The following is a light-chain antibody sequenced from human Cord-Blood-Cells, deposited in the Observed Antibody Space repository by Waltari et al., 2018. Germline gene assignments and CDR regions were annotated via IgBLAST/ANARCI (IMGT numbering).Light chain of an antibody. CDR1: SRAVGGYNY. V-gene: IGLV2-14*01. CDR3: SSYTSSSTLV. J-gene: IGLJ3*02. Sequence: QPALTQPAPVSGSPGQSITIPCTGTSRAVGGYNYVSWYQQHPGKAPKLMIYDVSKRPSGVSNRFSGSKSGNTASLTISGLQAEDEADYYCSSYTSSSTLVFGGGTKLTVL. CDR2: DVS.